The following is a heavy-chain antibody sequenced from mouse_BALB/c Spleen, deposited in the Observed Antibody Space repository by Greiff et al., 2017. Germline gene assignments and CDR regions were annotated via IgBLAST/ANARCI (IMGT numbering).Heavy chain of an antibody. CDR3: AREGYGNFYYYAMDY. J-gene: IGHJ4*01. V-gene: IGHV5-17*02. D-gene: IGHD2-10*02. Sequence: EVKLMESGGGLVQPGGSRKLSCAASGFTFSSFGMHWVRQAPEKGLEWVAYISSGSSTIYYADTVKGRFTISRDNPKNTLFLQMTSLRSEDTAMYYCAREGYGNFYYYAMDYWGQGTSVTVSS. CDR1: GFTFSSFG. CDR2: ISSGSSTI.